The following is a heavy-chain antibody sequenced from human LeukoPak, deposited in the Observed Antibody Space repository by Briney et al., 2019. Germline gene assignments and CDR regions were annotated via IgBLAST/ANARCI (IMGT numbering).Heavy chain of an antibody. V-gene: IGHV3-23*01. CDR2: ISGSGGST. CDR1: GFTFSSYA. J-gene: IGHJ4*02. CDR3: ARAAWVRNFDY. Sequence: GGSLRLSCAASGFTFSSYAMNWVRQAPGKGLEWVSAISGSGGSTFYADSVKGRFTISRDNAKNSLYLQMNSLRAEDTAVYYCARAAWVRNFDYWGQGTLVTVSS. D-gene: IGHD5-12*01.